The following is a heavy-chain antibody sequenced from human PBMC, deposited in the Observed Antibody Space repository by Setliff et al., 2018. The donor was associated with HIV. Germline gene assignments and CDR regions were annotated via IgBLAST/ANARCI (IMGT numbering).Heavy chain of an antibody. CDR3: ARDFGGNFFDY. J-gene: IGHJ4*02. D-gene: IGHD2-15*01. V-gene: IGHV4-59*02. CDR2: FSYRGGT. Sequence: SETLSLTCAVSGVSVTSHFWSWIRQPPGKGLEWIGYFSYRGGTNSNPSLKSRVTISVDTSKNDVSLKMRSVTAADTAVYYCARDFGGNFFDYWGQGTLVTVSS. CDR1: GVSVTSHF.